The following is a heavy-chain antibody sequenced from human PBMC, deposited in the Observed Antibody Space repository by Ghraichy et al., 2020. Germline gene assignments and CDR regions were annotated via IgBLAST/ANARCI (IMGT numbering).Heavy chain of an antibody. V-gene: IGHV3-7*01. CDR3: VRDWYCTSTGCFYFDD. CDR1: GFTFSSEW. Sequence: GESLNISCAASGFTFSSEWMRWARQAPGKGLEWVATIKQDGSEKYYVDSVKGRFTISRDNAKNSLYLQMNSLRAEDTAVYYCVRDWYCTSTGCFYFDDWGQGTLVTVSS. J-gene: IGHJ4*02. D-gene: IGHD2-2*01. CDR2: IKQDGSEK.